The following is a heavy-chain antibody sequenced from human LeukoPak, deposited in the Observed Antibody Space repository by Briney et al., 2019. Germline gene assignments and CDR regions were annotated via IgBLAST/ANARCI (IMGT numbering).Heavy chain of an antibody. D-gene: IGHD3-22*01. CDR1: GFTFSSDA. CDR2: ISGSGGST. Sequence: SGRSLRLSCAASGFTFSSDAMRWVRQAPGKGLEWVSAISGSGGSTYYADSVKGRFTISRDNSKNTLYLQINSLRAEDTAVYYCAKDSMIVVVTTLYYCGQGTLGTVSS. CDR3: AKDSMIVVVTTLYY. V-gene: IGHV3-23*01. J-gene: IGHJ4*02.